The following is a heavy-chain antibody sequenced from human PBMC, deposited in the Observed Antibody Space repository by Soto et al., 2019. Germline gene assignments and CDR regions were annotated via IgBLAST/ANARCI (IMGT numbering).Heavy chain of an antibody. CDR3: AKDLMGAVAGTSNAFDI. Sequence: GGSLRLSCAASGFTFSSYAMSWVRQAPGKGLEWVSAISWNSGSIGYADSVKGRFTISRDNAKNSLYLQMNSLRAEDTALYYCAKDLMGAVAGTSNAFDIWGQGTMVTVSS. D-gene: IGHD6-19*01. CDR2: ISWNSGSI. J-gene: IGHJ3*02. V-gene: IGHV3-9*01. CDR1: GFTFSSYA.